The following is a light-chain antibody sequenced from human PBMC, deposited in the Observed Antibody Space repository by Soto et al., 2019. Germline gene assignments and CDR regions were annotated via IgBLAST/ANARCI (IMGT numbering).Light chain of an antibody. CDR2: EVS. V-gene: IGLV2-23*02. CDR1: SSDVGTYHL. CDR3: CSYAGSSTYV. Sequence: QPVLTQPASVSGSPGQSITISCTGTSSDVGTYHLVSWYQQHPDKAPKLMIYEVSKRPSGVSNRFSGSKSGNTASLTISGLQAEDEADYYCCSYAGSSTYVFGIRTKLTVL. J-gene: IGLJ1*01.